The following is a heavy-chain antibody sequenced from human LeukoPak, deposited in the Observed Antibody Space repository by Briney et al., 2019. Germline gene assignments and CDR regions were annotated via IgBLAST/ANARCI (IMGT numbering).Heavy chain of an antibody. V-gene: IGHV4-34*01. D-gene: IGHD3-9*01. CDR2: INHSGST. J-gene: IGHJ3*02. Sequence: SETLSLTCAVYGGSFSGYYWSWIRQPPGKGLEWIGEINHSGSTNYNPSLKSRVTISVDTSKNQFSLKLSSVTAADTAVYYCARGLYYDILTGYWMGPYAFDTWGQGTMVTVSS. CDR1: GGSFSGYY. CDR3: ARGLYYDILTGYWMGPYAFDT.